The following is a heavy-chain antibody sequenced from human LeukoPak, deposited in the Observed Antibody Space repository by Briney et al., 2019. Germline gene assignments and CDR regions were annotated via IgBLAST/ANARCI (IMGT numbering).Heavy chain of an antibody. J-gene: IGHJ4*02. D-gene: IGHD4-17*01. CDR1: GFPFSSYE. V-gene: IGHV3-48*03. CDR2: IDSSGITI. Sequence: HPGGSLRLSCEGSGFPFSSYEMNWLRQAPGKGLEWVSHIDSSGITIYYADSVKGRFTISRDNAKNSIYLQMDSLRVEDTAIYYCARDSVGDHLDYWGQGTPVTVSS. CDR3: ARDSVGDHLDY.